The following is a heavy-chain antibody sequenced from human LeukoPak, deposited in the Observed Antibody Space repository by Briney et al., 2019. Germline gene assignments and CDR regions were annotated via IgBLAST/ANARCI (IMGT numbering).Heavy chain of an antibody. Sequence: SGGSLRLSCAASGFTFSSYAMSWVRQAPGKGLEWVSAISGSGGSTYYADSVKGRLTISRDNSKNTLYLQMNSLRAEDTAVYYCAKVAGYYYGSGSYMDVWGLGTTVTVSS. CDR1: GFTFSSYA. CDR2: ISGSGGST. V-gene: IGHV3-23*01. D-gene: IGHD3-10*01. CDR3: AKVAGYYYGSGSYMDV. J-gene: IGHJ6*03.